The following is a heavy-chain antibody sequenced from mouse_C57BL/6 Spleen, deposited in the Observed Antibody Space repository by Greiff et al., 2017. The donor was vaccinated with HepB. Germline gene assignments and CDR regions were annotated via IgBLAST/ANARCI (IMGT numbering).Heavy chain of an antibody. J-gene: IGHJ2*01. CDR2: INPSNGGT. V-gene: IGHV1-53*01. D-gene: IGHD1-1*01. CDR1: GYTFTSYW. Sequence: QVQLQQPGTELVKPGASVKLSCKASGYTFTSYWMHWVKQRPGQGLEWIGNINPSNGGTNYNEKFKSKATLTVDKSSSTGYMQLSSLTSEDSAVYYCARSNYGSRHYFDYWGQGTTLTVSS. CDR3: ARSNYGSRHYFDY.